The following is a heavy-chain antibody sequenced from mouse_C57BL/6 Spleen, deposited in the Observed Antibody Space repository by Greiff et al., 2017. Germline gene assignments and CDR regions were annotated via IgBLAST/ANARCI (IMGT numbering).Heavy chain of an antibody. CDR2: IYPGDGDT. Sequence: VQLQQSGPELVKPGASVKISCKASGYAFSSSWMNWVKQRPGKGLEWIGRIYPGDGDTNYNGKFKGKATLTAAKSSSTAYMQLSSLTSEDSAVYFCYGSSSFAYWGQGTLVTVSA. CDR1: GYAFSSSW. J-gene: IGHJ3*01. CDR3: YGSSSFAY. D-gene: IGHD1-1*01. V-gene: IGHV1-82*01.